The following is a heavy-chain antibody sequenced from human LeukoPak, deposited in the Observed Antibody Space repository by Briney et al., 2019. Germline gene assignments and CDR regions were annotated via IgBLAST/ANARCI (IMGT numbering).Heavy chain of an antibody. J-gene: IGHJ4*02. V-gene: IGHV1-69*05. CDR2: IIPIFGTE. CDR1: GGTFSSYA. CDR3: ARGPIYSGSYYGY. D-gene: IGHD1-26*01. Sequence: SVKVSCKASGGTFSSYAIIWVRQGPVQGLEWMGTIIPIFGTEHDAQKFQGRVTFSTEESTSTAYMELSSLRSEDTDVYYCARGPIYSGSYYGYWGQGTLVTVSS.